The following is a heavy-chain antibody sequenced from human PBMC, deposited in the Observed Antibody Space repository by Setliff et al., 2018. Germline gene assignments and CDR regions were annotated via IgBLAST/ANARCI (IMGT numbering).Heavy chain of an antibody. V-gene: IGHV1-8*01. CDR3: ARLEQFLEWPWFDP. CDR1: GYTFTSSD. Sequence: ASVKVSCKASGYTFTSSDINWVRQATGQGLEWMGWMNPNSGNTGYAQKFQGRVTMTRDTSASTAYMELSSLRSEDTAVYYCARLEQFLEWPWFDPWGQGTLVTVSS. CDR2: MNPNSGNT. J-gene: IGHJ5*02. D-gene: IGHD3-3*01.